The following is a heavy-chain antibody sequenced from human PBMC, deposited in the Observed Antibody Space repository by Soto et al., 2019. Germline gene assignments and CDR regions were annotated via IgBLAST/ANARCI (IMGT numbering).Heavy chain of an antibody. CDR2: INAGKGNT. CDR3: ARSEVIPEGCDY. Sequence: ASVKVSCKASGCIFTTYALHWVRQAPGQRVEWMGWINAGKGNTKYSQKFQDRVTITRDTSASVAYMELSSLASEDTAVYYCARSEVIPEGCDYWGQGTLVTVSS. D-gene: IGHD3-16*02. CDR1: GCIFTTYA. V-gene: IGHV1-3*01. J-gene: IGHJ4*02.